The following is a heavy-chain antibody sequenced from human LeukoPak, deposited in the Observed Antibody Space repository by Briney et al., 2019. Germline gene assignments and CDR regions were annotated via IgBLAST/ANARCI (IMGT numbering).Heavy chain of an antibody. CDR1: GGSFSGYY. CDR3: ARDLHGSGSFFVFDI. J-gene: IGHJ3*02. CDR2: INHSGST. V-gene: IGHV4-34*01. Sequence: SETLSLTCAVYGGSFSGYYWSWIRQPPGKGLEWIGEINHSGSTNYNPSLKSRVTISVDTSKNQFSLNLSSVTAADTAVYYCARDLHGSGSFFVFDIWGQGTLVTVSS. D-gene: IGHD3-10*01.